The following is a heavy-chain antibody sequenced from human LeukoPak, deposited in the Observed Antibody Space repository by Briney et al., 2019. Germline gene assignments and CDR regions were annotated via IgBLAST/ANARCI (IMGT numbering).Heavy chain of an antibody. CDR1: GYTFTGYY. D-gene: IGHD2-2*01. J-gene: IGHJ6*03. CDR2: INPNSGGT. CDR3: ARNQLLPYYYYYMDV. Sequence: ASVKVSCKASGYTFTGYYMHWVRQAPGQGLEWMGWINPNSGGTNYAQKLQGRVTMTTDTSTSTAYMELRSLRSDDTAVYYCARNQLLPYYYYYMDVWGKGTTVTVSS. V-gene: IGHV1-2*02.